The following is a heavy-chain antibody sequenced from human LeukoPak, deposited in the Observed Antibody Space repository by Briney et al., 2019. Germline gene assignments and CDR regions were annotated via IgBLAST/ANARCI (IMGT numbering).Heavy chain of an antibody. J-gene: IGHJ3*02. CDR1: GGSISSYY. CDR3: ARDLGDSAAFDI. V-gene: IGHV4-59*01. D-gene: IGHD4-17*01. Sequence: SETLSLTCTVSGGSISSYYWRWIRQPPGKGLEWIGYIYYSGSTNYNPSLKSRVTISVDTSKNQFSLKLSSVTAADTAVYYCARDLGDSAAFDIWGQGTMVTVSS. CDR2: IYYSGST.